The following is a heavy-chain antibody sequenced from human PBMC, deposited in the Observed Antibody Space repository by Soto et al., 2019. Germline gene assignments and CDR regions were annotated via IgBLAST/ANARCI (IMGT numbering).Heavy chain of an antibody. Sequence: SETLSLTCTVSGGSVSSSSYYWGWVRQPPGKGLEWIGSVYYSGSTYYNPSLKSRVTISVDTSKNQFSLKLSSVTAADTAVYYCARDTVVIRVSAEYYYYGMDVWGQGTTVTVSS. J-gene: IGHJ6*02. D-gene: IGHD3-22*01. CDR3: ARDTVVIRVSAEYYYYGMDV. V-gene: IGHV4-39*07. CDR1: GGSVSSSSYY. CDR2: VYYSGST.